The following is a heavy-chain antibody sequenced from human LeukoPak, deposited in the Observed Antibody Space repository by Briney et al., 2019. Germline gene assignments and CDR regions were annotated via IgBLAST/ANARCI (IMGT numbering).Heavy chain of an antibody. D-gene: IGHD3-3*01. CDR2: IYTSGST. CDR3: ARGITIFGY. CDR1: GGSISSGSYY. Sequence: SQTLSLTCTVSGGSISSGSYYWSWIRQPAGKGLEWIGRIYTSGSTNYNPSLKSRVTISVDTSKNQFSLKLSSVTAPDTAVYYCARGITIFGYWGQGTLVTVSS. J-gene: IGHJ4*02. V-gene: IGHV4-61*02.